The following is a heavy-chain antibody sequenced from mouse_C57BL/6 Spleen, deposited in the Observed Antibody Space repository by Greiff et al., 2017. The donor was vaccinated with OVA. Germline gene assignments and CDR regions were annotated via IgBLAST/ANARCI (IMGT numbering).Heavy chain of an antibody. CDR3: ARGALRRSLGYFYC. CDR2: IDPSDSGT. CDR1: GYTFTSYW. V-gene: IGHV1-52*01. J-gene: IGHJ2*01. Sequence: QVQLQQPGAELVRPGSSVKLSCKASGYTFTSYWMPWVKQRPIQGLEWIGNIDPSDSGTHYNQKFKDKATLTVDKSSSTAYMQLRSLTSEDSAVYDCARGALRRSLGYFYCWGQGTTLTVDS. D-gene: IGHD1-1*01.